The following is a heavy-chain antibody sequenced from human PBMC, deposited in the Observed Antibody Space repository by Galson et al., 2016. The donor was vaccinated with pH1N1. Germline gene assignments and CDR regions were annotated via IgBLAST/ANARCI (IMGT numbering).Heavy chain of an antibody. CDR3: ARDGWGSLDY. Sequence: SLRLSCAASGFTFTKYALNWVRQAPGKGLEWVAFIRYDGNNKYYADSVKGRFTISRDNSKNTLYLQMNSLSAEDTAVYYCARDGWGSLDYWGQGTLVTVSS. CDR2: IRYDGNNK. V-gene: IGHV3-30*02. D-gene: IGHD3-10*01. J-gene: IGHJ4*02. CDR1: GFTFTKYA.